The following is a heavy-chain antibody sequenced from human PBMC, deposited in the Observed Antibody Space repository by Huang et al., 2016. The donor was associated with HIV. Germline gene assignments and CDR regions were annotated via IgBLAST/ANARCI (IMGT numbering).Heavy chain of an antibody. CDR2: IYHTGTT. CDR3: ARAPSRAFGTVFDS. Sequence: QVQLQESGPGVVKPSETLSLTCSVSGGSVRKFYWSWIRQPPGKGLEWIEYIYHTGTTNFNPSLKSRATISIDTSKNQFSLMLSSATAADTAVYYCARAPSRAFGTVFDSWGQGSLVIVSS. V-gene: IGHV4-59*02. J-gene: IGHJ4*02. CDR1: GGSVRKFY. D-gene: IGHD3-10*01.